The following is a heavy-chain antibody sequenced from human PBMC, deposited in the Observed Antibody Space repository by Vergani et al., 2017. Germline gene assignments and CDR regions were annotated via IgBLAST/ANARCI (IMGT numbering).Heavy chain of an antibody. D-gene: IGHD3-16*01. Sequence: QVQLQESGPGLVKPFQTLSLTCAVSGGSIIRGNYYWSWIRQPAGKGLEWIGHKYSSGSTNYNPSLKSRVTISIDTSKRQFSLRLSSVTAADTAVYYCARGTYTGAYQTPFGYWGRGTLVAVSS. V-gene: IGHV4-61*02. CDR1: GGSIIRGNYY. CDR3: ARGTYTGAYQTPFGY. J-gene: IGHJ4*02. CDR2: KYSSGST.